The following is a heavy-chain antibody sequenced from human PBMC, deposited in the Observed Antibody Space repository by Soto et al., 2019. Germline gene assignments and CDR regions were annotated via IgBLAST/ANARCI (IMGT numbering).Heavy chain of an antibody. CDR3: ARGYYYARSGYYYSCAVDI. J-gene: IGHJ3*02. CDR2: MKPNSGNT. Sequence: AAVKCSFKASGYTFTSYDINWVRQATGQGLDCMGWMKPNSGNTGYAQKFQGRVTMTRNTSISTAYMELSSLRSEDTAVDYCARGYYYARSGYYYSCAVDIWGRWTMVTVS. V-gene: IGHV1-8*01. CDR1: GYTFTSYD. D-gene: IGHD3-22*01.